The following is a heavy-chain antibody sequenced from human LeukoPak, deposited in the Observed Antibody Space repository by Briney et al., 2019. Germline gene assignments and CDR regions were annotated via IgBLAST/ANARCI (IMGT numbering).Heavy chain of an antibody. Sequence: PGGSLRLSCAASGFTFSSYEMNWVRQAPGKGPEWVSYISSSGSTIYYADSVKGRFTISRDNAKNSLYLQMNSLRAEDTAVYYCARDYSSVAFDIWGQGTMVTVSS. CDR1: GFTFSSYE. D-gene: IGHD5-18*01. V-gene: IGHV3-48*03. CDR3: ARDYSSVAFDI. J-gene: IGHJ3*02. CDR2: ISSSGSTI.